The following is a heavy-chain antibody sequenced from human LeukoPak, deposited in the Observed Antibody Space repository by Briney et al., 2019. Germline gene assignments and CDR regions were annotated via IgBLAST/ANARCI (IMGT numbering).Heavy chain of an antibody. J-gene: IGHJ4*02. V-gene: IGHV4-39*07. CDR2: IYYSGST. Sequence: SETLSLTCTVSGGSISSSNYNWGWIRQPPGKGLEWIGSIYYSGSTYYNPSLKSRVTISVDTSKNQFSLKLSSVTAADTAVYYCARSKDILTGYCFDYWGQGTLVTVSS. CDR1: GGSISSSNYN. CDR3: ARSKDILTGYCFDY. D-gene: IGHD3-9*01.